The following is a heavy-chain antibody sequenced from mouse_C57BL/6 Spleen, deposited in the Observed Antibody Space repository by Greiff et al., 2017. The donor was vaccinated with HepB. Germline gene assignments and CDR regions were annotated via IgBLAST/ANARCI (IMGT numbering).Heavy chain of an antibody. Sequence: QVQLKESGAELVKPGASVKISCKASGYAFSSYWMNWVKQRPGKGLEWIGQIYPGDGDTNYNGKFKGKATLTADKSSSTAYMQLSSLTSEDSAVYFCARPYGSSYHRYFDVWGTGTTVTVSS. CDR1: GYAFSSYW. D-gene: IGHD1-1*01. V-gene: IGHV1-80*01. CDR3: ARPYGSSYHRYFDV. J-gene: IGHJ1*03. CDR2: IYPGDGDT.